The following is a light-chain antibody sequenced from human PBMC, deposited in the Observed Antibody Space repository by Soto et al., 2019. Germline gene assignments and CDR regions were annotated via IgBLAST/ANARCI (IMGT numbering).Light chain of an antibody. Sequence: DIQMTQSPSSLSASVGDRVTITCQASQSISSYFSWYQQKPGKAPKLLIYAASSLQSGVPSRFSGSASATDFTLTISSLQPDDFATYYCLQSFSIPYTFGQGTRLEIK. CDR2: AAS. V-gene: IGKV1-39*01. CDR3: LQSFSIPYT. J-gene: IGKJ5*01. CDR1: QSISSY.